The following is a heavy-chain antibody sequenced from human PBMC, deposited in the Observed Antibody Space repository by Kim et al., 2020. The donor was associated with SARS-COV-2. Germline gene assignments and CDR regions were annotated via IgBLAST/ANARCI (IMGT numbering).Heavy chain of an antibody. D-gene: IGHD1-7*01. V-gene: IGHV3-23*01. CDR2: ISGSGGST. Sequence: GGSLRLSCAASGFTFSSYAMSWVRQAPGKGLEWVSAISGSGGSTYYADSVKGRFTISRDNSKNTLYLQMNSLRAEDTAVYYCAKIGSPDNWNYGKSCYFDYWGQGTLVTVSS. CDR3: AKIGSPDNWNYGKSCYFDY. J-gene: IGHJ4*02. CDR1: GFTFSSYA.